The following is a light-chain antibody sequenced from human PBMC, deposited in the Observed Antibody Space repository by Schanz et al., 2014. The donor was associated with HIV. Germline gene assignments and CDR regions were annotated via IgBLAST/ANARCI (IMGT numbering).Light chain of an antibody. CDR1: SSDVGGYNY. Sequence: QSALTQPPSASGSPGQSVTISCTGTSSDVGGYNYVSWYQQHPGKAPKLMIYDVSNRPSGVSNRFSGSKSGNTASLTISGLQPEDEADYYCSSYTSSSTLVFGGGTKLTVL. J-gene: IGLJ2*01. CDR2: DVS. CDR3: SSYTSSSTLV. V-gene: IGLV2-14*03.